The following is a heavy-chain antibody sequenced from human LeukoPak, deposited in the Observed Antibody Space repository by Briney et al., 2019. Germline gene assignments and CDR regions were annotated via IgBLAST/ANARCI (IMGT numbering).Heavy chain of an antibody. V-gene: IGHV1-2*02. CDR2: INPNGGGT. CDR3: ATLYGDYVSSDY. CDR1: VYTFTDYY. D-gene: IGHD4-17*01. J-gene: IGHJ4*02. Sequence: ASVTVSFTSSVYTFTDYYMHWVRQAPGQGVEWMGWINPNGGGTNYAQKFQGRVTMTRDTSISTAYMELSRLRSDDTAVYYCATLYGDYVSSDYWGQGTLVSVSS.